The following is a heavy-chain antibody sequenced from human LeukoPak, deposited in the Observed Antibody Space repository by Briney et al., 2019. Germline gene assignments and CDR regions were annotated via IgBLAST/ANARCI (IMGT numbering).Heavy chain of an antibody. CDR1: GGSISSYY. J-gene: IGHJ4*02. D-gene: IGHD3-3*01. CDR2: IYTSGST. Sequence: SETLSLTCTVSGGSISSYYWSWIRQPAGKGLEWIGRIYTSGSTNYNPSLKSRVTMSVDTSKNQFSLKLSSVTAADTAVYYCARTAIFGVVSPLDYWGQGTLVTVSS. CDR3: ARTAIFGVVSPLDY. V-gene: IGHV4-4*07.